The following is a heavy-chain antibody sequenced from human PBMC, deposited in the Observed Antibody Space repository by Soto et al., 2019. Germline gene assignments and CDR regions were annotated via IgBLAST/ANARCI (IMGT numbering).Heavy chain of an antibody. CDR2: ISAYNGDT. J-gene: IGHJ5*02. CDR3: ARDSCSITNCHYHWFDT. V-gene: IGHV1-18*04. Sequence: ASVKVSCKASGYTFTHYGISWVRQAPGQGLEWMGWISAYNGDTKFPQRLQDRVTMTTDSSTSTAYMELRSLRSDDTAVYYCARDSCSITNCHYHWFDTWRQGTLVTVAS. CDR1: GYTFTHYG. D-gene: IGHD2-2*01.